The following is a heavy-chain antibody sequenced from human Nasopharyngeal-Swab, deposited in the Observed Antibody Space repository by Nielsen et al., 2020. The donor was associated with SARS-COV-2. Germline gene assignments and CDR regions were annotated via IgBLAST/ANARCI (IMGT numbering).Heavy chain of an antibody. D-gene: IGHD3/OR15-3a*01. CDR2: INPNSGGT. Sequence: ASVKVSCKASGYTFTGYYMHWVRQAPGQGLEWMGRINPNSGGTNYAQKFQGRVTVTRDTSISTAYMELSRLRSDDTAVYYCARDLGLKAYYYGMDVWGQGTTVTVSS. J-gene: IGHJ6*02. V-gene: IGHV1-2*06. CDR1: GYTFTGYY. CDR3: ARDLGLKAYYYGMDV.